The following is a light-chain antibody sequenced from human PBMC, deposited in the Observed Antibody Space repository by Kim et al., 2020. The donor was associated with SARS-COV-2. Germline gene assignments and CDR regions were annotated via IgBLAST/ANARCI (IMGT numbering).Light chain of an antibody. V-gene: IGLV6-57*02. J-gene: IGLJ2*01. Sequence: NFMLTQPHSVSESPGKTVTISCTGSSGSIASNYVQWYQQRPGSAPTTVIYEDNQRPSGVPDRFSGSIDSSSNSASLTISGLKTEDEADYYCQSYVV. CDR3: QSYVV. CDR2: EDN. CDR1: SGSIASNY.